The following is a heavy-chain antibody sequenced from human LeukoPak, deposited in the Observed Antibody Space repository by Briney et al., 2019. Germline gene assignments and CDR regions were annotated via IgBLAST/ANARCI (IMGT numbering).Heavy chain of an antibody. J-gene: IGHJ3*02. V-gene: IGHV4-34*01. CDR3: GTTVTTLGAFDI. D-gene: IGHD4-17*01. Sequence: SETLSLTCAVYGGSFSGYYWSWIRQPPGKGLEWIGSIYYSGRTYYNPSLKSRLTMSVDTSKNQFSLKLSSVTAADTAVYYCGTTVTTLGAFDIWGQGTMVTVSS. CDR1: GGSFSGYY. CDR2: IYYSGRT.